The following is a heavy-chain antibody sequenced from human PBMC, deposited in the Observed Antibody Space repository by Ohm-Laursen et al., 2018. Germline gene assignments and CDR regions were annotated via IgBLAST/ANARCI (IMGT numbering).Heavy chain of an antibody. Sequence: SETLSLTCPVSGGSISGYYWSWIRQPPGKGLEWIGFIHYSGSTNYNPSLKSRVTISVDTSKNQFSLRLSSVTAADTAVYYCARRELGIFDYWGQGSLVTVSS. V-gene: IGHV4-59*08. J-gene: IGHJ4*02. CDR1: GGSISGYY. CDR3: ARRELGIFDY. CDR2: IHYSGST. D-gene: IGHD7-27*01.